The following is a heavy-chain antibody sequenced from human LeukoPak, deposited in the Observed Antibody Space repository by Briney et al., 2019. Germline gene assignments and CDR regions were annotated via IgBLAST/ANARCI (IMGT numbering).Heavy chain of an antibody. Sequence: GGSLRLSCAASGFTFSSYWMSWVRQAPGKGLEWVSSISSSSSYIYYADSVKGRFTISRDNAKNSLYLQMNSLRAEDTAVYYCARLLRITKAFDIWGQGTMVTVSS. J-gene: IGHJ3*02. V-gene: IGHV3-21*01. CDR1: GFTFSSYW. D-gene: IGHD3-10*01. CDR2: ISSSSSYI. CDR3: ARLLRITKAFDI.